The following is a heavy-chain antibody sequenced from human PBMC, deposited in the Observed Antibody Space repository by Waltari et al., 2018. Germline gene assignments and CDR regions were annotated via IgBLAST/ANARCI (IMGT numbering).Heavy chain of an antibody. D-gene: IGHD4-17*01. CDR1: GGSISSGGYY. CDR3: ASDYGGNRDPEDYYYYMDV. V-gene: IGHV4-31*03. CDR2: IYYSGST. J-gene: IGHJ6*03. Sequence: QVQLQESGPGLVKPSQTLSLTCTVSGGSISSGGYYWSWIRQHPGKRLEWIGYIYYSGSTYYNPSLKSRVTISVDTSKNQFSLKLSSVTAADTAVYYCASDYGGNRDPEDYYYYMDVWGKGTTVTVSS.